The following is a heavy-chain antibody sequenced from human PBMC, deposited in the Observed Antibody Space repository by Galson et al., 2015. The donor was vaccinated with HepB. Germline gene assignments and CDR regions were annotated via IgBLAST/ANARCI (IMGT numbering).Heavy chain of an antibody. CDR1: GYSFTSYW. D-gene: IGHD4-17*01. V-gene: IGHV5-51*01. Sequence: QSGAEVKKPGESLKISCKGSGYSFTSYWVGWVRQMPGKGLEWMGIIFPGGSDTRYSPSFQGQVTISADKSISTAYLQWSSLKASDTAMYFCARTPYYGDYPLDYWGQGTLVTVSS. J-gene: IGHJ4*02. CDR3: ARTPYYGDYPLDY. CDR2: IFPGGSDT.